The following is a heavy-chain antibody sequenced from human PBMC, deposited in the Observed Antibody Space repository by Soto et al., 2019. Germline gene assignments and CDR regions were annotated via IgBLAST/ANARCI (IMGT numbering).Heavy chain of an antibody. J-gene: IGHJ6*02. V-gene: IGHV3-30*18. CDR3: AKDIVVNGMDV. CDR2: ISYDGSNK. Sequence: PGGSLRLSCAASGFTFSSYGMHWVRQAPGKGLEWVAVISYDGSNKYYADSVKGRFTISRDNSKNTLYLQMNSLRAEDTAVYYCAKDIVVNGMDVWGQGTTVTVSS. CDR1: GFTFSSYG. D-gene: IGHD2-15*01.